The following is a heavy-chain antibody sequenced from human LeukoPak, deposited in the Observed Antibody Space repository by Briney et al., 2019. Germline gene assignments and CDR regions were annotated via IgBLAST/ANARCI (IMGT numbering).Heavy chain of an antibody. CDR2: ISSSSSYI. CDR1: GFTFSSYS. V-gene: IGHV3-21*01. J-gene: IGHJ4*02. Sequence: GGSLRLSCAASGFTFSSYSMNWVRQAPGKGLEWVSSISSSSSYIYYADSVKGRFTISRDNAKNSLYLQMNSLRAEDTAVYYCATLGSSSLTYWGQGTLVTVSS. CDR3: ATLGSSSLTY. D-gene: IGHD6-13*01.